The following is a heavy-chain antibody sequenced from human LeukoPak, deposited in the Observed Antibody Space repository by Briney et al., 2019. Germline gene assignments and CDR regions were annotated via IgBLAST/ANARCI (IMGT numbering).Heavy chain of an antibody. Sequence: RASVKVSCKASGLTFSHSAIQWVRQARGQRLEWIGWIVVGSGATNYAQKLHERVTITRDMSTSTAYMEVSSLRSEDTAVYYCAADDLTITYWGQGTLVTVSS. CDR3: AADDLTITY. D-gene: IGHD3-9*01. J-gene: IGHJ4*02. CDR2: IVVGSGAT. CDR1: GLTFSHSA. V-gene: IGHV1-58*02.